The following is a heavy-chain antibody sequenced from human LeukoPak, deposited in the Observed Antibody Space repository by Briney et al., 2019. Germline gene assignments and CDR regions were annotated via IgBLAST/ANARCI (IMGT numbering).Heavy chain of an antibody. CDR2: INHSGST. CDR3: ARLIVVVPAAIRYFDS. J-gene: IGHJ4*02. CDR1: GGSFSGYY. D-gene: IGHD2-2*01. Sequence: PSETLSLTCAVYGGSFSGYYWSWIRQPPGKGLEWIGEINHSGSTNYNPSLKSRVTISVDTSKNQFSLKLSSVTAADTAVYYCARLIVVVPAAIRYFDSWGQGTLVTVSS. V-gene: IGHV4-34*01.